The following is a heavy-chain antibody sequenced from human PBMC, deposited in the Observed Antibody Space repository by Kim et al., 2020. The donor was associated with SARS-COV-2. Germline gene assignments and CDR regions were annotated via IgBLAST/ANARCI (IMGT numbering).Heavy chain of an antibody. D-gene: IGHD6-13*01. V-gene: IGHV1-69*02. CDR3: ATAEYSSSWYGWFDP. J-gene: IGHJ5*02. Sequence: QKFKGRVTITADKSTSTAYMGLSSLRSEDTAVYYCATAEYSSSWYGWFDPWGQGTLVTVSS.